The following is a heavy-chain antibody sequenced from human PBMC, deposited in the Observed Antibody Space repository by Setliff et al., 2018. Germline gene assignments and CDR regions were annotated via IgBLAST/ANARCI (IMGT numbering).Heavy chain of an antibody. CDR1: GYTFTGYY. CDR2: MNPNSGRT. J-gene: IGHJ6*03. V-gene: IGHV1-8*01. D-gene: IGHD3-3*01. CDR3: ARGALVLQFLEWLPRFYYMDV. Sequence: ASVKVSCKASGYTFTGYYLHWVRQATGQGLEWMGWMNPNSGRTGYPQKFQGRVTMTRNTSISTAYMELSSLRSEDTAVYFCARGALVLQFLEWLPRFYYMDVWGKGTTVTVSS.